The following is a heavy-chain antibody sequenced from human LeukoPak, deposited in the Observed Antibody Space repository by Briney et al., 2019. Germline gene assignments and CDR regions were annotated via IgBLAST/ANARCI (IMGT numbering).Heavy chain of an antibody. D-gene: IGHD6-6*01. V-gene: IGHV3-21*04. CDR1: GFTFSSYN. Sequence: GGSLRLSCAASGFTFSSYNMNWVRQAPGKGLEWGSSISSSSSYIYYADSVKGRFTISRHNSKNTLYLQMNSLRAEDTAVYYCARDLYSSSSPYYYYGMDVWGQGTTVTVSS. CDR2: ISSSSSYI. CDR3: ARDLYSSSSPYYYYGMDV. J-gene: IGHJ6*02.